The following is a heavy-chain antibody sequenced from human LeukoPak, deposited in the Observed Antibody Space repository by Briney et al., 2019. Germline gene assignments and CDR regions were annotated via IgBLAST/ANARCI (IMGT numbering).Heavy chain of an antibody. CDR1: GFPFSVSW. D-gene: IGHD1/OR15-1a*01. V-gene: IGHV3-74*01. CDR2: ITTDETT. J-gene: IGHJ4*02. CDR3: AKDWFATTDY. Sequence: GGSLRLSCAASGFPFSVSWMRWFRQVPGKGLMWVSRITTDETTTYADSVRGRFSISRDNAKNTVYLQMNSLRVEDTAVYYCAKDWFATTDYWGQGILVTVSS.